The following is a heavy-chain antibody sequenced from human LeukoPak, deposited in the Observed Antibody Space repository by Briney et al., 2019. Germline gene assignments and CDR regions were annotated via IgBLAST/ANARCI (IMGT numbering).Heavy chain of an antibody. CDR1: GFTFNNFW. CDR2: IKQDESEK. D-gene: IGHD4-17*01. Sequence: GGSLRLSCAASGFTFNNFWMNWVRQAPGKGLEWVANIKQDESEKYYVASVRGRFTISRDNAKNSLSLQMNSLRAEDTAVYYCARATVTNTVMDVWGQGTTVTVSS. J-gene: IGHJ6*02. V-gene: IGHV3-7*01. CDR3: ARATVTNTVMDV.